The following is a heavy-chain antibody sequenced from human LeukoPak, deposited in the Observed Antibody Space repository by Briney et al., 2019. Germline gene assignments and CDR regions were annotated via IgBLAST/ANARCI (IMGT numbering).Heavy chain of an antibody. J-gene: IGHJ4*02. CDR2: IKQDGSEK. V-gene: IGHV3-7*01. D-gene: IGHD1-26*01. CDR3: ARVRGSYSLDY. CDR1: GGSFSGYY. Sequence: ETLSLTCAVYGGSFSGYYWSWVRQAPGKGLEWVANIKQDGSEKYYVDSVKGRFTISRDNAKNSLFLQMSSLRAEDTAVYYCARVRGSYSLDYWGQGTLVTVSS.